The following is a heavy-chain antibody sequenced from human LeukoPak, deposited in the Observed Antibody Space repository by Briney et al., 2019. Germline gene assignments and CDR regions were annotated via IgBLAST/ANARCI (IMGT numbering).Heavy chain of an antibody. D-gene: IGHD5-18*01. V-gene: IGHV3-7*01. CDR3: ARTGYNYGTPLNY. J-gene: IGHJ4*02. CDR2: IKQDESVK. CDR1: GFSISSHW. Sequence: GGSLRLSCSASGFSISSHWMSWVRQAPGKGLEWVANIKQDESVKIYVDSVKGRFTVARDNARNSLYLEMNNLRAEDTAVYYCARTGYNYGTPLNYWGQGTLVTVSS.